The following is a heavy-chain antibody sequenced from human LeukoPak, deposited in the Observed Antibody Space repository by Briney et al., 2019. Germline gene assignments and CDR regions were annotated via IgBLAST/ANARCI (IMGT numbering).Heavy chain of an antibody. D-gene: IGHD1-26*01. Sequence: PGGSLRLSCAASGFTFSSYGMHWVRQAPGKGLEWVSFIPYDGSNEFYADSVKGRFTISRDNSKNTLYLQMNSLRLEDAAVYYCAKGLVGATEEHYWGQGTLVTVSS. CDR1: GFTFSSYG. V-gene: IGHV3-30*02. J-gene: IGHJ4*02. CDR3: AKGLVGATEEHY. CDR2: IPYDGSNE.